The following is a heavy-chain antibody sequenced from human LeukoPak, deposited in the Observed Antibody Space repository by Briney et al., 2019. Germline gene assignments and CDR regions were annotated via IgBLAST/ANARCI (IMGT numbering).Heavy chain of an antibody. Sequence: TGGSLRLSCAASGFTFSSYGMHWVRQAPGKGLEWVAVIWYDGSNKYYADSVKGRFTISRDNAKNSLYLQMNSLRAEDTAVYYCARGYYPSYYFDYWGQGTRVTVPS. J-gene: IGHJ4*02. CDR2: IWYDGSNK. CDR1: GFTFSSYG. V-gene: IGHV3-33*01. CDR3: ARGYYPSYYFDY. D-gene: IGHD3-10*01.